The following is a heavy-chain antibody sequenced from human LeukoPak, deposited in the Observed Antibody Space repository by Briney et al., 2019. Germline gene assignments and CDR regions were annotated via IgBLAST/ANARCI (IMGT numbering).Heavy chain of an antibody. CDR2: IKSKTDGGTT. Sequence: GGSLRLSCAASGFTFSNAWMSWVRQAPGKGLEWVGRIKSKTDGGTTDYAAPVKGRFTISRDDSKNTLYLQMNSLKTEDTAVYYCTTDPGGATMIGGYNYWGQGTLVTVSS. CDR3: TTDPGGATMIGGYNY. J-gene: IGHJ4*02. D-gene: IGHD3-22*01. CDR1: GFTFSNAW. V-gene: IGHV3-15*01.